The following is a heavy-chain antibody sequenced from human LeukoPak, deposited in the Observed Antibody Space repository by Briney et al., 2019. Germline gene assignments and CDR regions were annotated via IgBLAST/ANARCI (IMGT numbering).Heavy chain of an antibody. Sequence: SETLSLTCTVSGGSISSSSYYWGWIRQPPGKGLEWIGSIYYSGSTYYNPSLKSRVTISVDTSKNQFSLKLSSVTAADTAVYYCARDSAWELLRGVFDYWGQGTLVTVSS. CDR1: GGSISSSSYY. D-gene: IGHD1-26*01. CDR2: IYYSGST. CDR3: ARDSAWELLRGVFDY. J-gene: IGHJ4*02. V-gene: IGHV4-39*07.